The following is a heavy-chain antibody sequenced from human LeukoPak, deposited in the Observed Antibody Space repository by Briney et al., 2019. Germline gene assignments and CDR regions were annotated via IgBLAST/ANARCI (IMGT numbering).Heavy chain of an antibody. CDR3: ARSIPAGNRR. J-gene: IGHJ4*02. D-gene: IGHD2-2*01. CDR2: ISSSGSTI. V-gene: IGHV3-48*03. Sequence: PGGSLRLSCAASGFTFSSYEMNWVRQAPGKGLEWVSYISSSGSTIDYAGSVKGRFTISRDNAKNSLYLQMNSLRAEDTAVYYCARSIPAGNRRWGQGTLVTVSS. CDR1: GFTFSSYE.